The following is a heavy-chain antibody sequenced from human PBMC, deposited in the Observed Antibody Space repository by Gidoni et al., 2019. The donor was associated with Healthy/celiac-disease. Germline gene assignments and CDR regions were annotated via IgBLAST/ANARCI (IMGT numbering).Heavy chain of an antibody. Sequence: QVQLVQSGAEVKTPGSSVKVSCKSSAGTFSSYAISWVRQAPGQGLEWLGGIIPIFGTANYAQKFQGRVTITADESTSTAYMELSSLGSEDTAVYYCAEAISSWYHGNWFDPWGQGTLVTVSS. CDR3: AEAISSWYHGNWFDP. D-gene: IGHD6-13*01. V-gene: IGHV1-69*01. CDR1: AGTFSSYA. J-gene: IGHJ5*02. CDR2: IIPIFGTA.